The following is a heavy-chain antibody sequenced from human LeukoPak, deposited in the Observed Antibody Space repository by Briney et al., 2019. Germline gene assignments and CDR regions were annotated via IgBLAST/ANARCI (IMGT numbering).Heavy chain of an antibody. CDR3: ASGDYYDSSGYYETFDY. D-gene: IGHD3-22*01. Sequence: SETLSLTCTVSGGSISSSSYYWGWIRQPPGKGLEWIGSIYYSGSTYCNPSLKSRVTISVDTSKNQFSLKLSSVTAADTAVYYCASGDYYDSSGYYETFDYWGQGTLVTVSS. V-gene: IGHV4-39*01. CDR2: IYYSGST. J-gene: IGHJ4*02. CDR1: GGSISSSSYY.